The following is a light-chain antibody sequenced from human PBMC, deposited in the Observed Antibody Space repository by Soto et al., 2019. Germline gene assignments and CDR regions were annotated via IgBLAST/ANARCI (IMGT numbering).Light chain of an antibody. V-gene: IGKV3-15*01. CDR3: QQYNNWPRT. CDR1: KNVNTY. J-gene: IGKJ4*01. CDR2: AAS. Sequence: SQGPSTLSVSLGDRATLSCLVCKNVNTYLTWFQQRPGQAPRRLIYAASTRASGVPARFSGSGSGTEFTLTISSVESEDFAVYSCQQYNNWPRTFAGGTKVDIK.